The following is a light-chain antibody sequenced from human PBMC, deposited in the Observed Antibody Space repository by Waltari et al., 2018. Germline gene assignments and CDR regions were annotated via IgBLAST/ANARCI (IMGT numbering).Light chain of an antibody. CDR1: SSDVGNYNL. Sequence: QSALTQPASVSGSPGQSITISCTGTSSDVGNYNLVSWYQQYPGKAPKVMIYDDNRRPCVVSDRFSGSKSGNTASLTISGVQAEDEADYYCCSYAGSYTWVFGGGTKLTVL. CDR3: CSYAGSYTWV. J-gene: IGLJ3*02. V-gene: IGLV2-23*01. CDR2: DDN.